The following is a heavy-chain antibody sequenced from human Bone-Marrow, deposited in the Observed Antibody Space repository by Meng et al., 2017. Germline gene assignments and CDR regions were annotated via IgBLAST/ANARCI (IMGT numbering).Heavy chain of an antibody. CDR1: GFTFSSYA. V-gene: IGHV3-23*01. Sequence: GESLKISCAACGFTFSSYAMSWVRQAPGKGLEWVSAISGSGGSTYYADSVKGRFTISRDNSKNTLYLQMNSLRAEDTAVYYCAKDPTYYYDSSGYTNDYWGQGTLVTVSS. CDR3: AKDPTYYYDSSGYTNDY. CDR2: ISGSGGST. J-gene: IGHJ4*02. D-gene: IGHD3-22*01.